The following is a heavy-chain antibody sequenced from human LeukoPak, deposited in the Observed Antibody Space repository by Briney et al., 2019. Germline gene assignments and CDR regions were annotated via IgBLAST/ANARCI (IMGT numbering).Heavy chain of an antibody. V-gene: IGHV1-18*01. J-gene: IGHJ4*02. CDR2: INPYNGNT. CDR1: GYTFTTYG. D-gene: IGHD1-26*01. CDR3: ARDLVRSYPDSY. Sequence: ASVKVSCKASGYTFTTYGITWVRQAPGQGLEWMGWINPYNGNTNYAQNLQGRVTMTTDTSTSTAYMELRSLRSDDTAVYYCARDLVRSYPDSYWGQGTLVTVSS.